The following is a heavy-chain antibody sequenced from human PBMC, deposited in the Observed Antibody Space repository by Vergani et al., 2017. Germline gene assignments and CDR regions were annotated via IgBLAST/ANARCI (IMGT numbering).Heavy chain of an antibody. CDR2: VLFDGSNE. CDR1: GFTFNRYG. J-gene: IGHJ4*02. Sequence: QVQLVQSGGGVVQPGGSLRLSCVASGFTFNRYGMQWVRQAPGKGLEWVAYVLFDGSNEYYADSVKGRFIVSRDNSNDALYLQMNSLRTDDTAVYYCARTADDYHFDYWGQGTLVTVSS. D-gene: IGHD4-11*01. CDR3: ARTADDYHFDY. V-gene: IGHV3-30*02.